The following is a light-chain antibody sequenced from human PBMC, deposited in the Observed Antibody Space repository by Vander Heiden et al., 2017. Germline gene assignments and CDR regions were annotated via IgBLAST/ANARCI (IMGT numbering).Light chain of an antibody. CDR2: GAS. Sequence: DIQVTQSPSSVSASVGDRVTITCRASQGISSWLAWYQQKPGKAPKLLIYGASSLESGVPARFSGSGSGTEFTLTISSLQSEDFASYFCQQANSFPLTFGGGTKVEIK. J-gene: IGKJ4*01. CDR3: QQANSFPLT. V-gene: IGKV1-12*01. CDR1: QGISSW.